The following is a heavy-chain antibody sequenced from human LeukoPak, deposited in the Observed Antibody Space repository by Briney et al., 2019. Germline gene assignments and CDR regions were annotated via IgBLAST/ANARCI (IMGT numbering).Heavy chain of an antibody. D-gene: IGHD1-26*01. Sequence: GGSLRLSCAASGFTFSSYSMNWVRQAPGKGLEWVSSISSSSSYIYYADPVKGRFTISRDNAKNSLYLQMNSLRAEDTAVYYCARDPQLIVGATDYWGQGTLVTVSS. V-gene: IGHV3-21*01. J-gene: IGHJ4*02. CDR3: ARDPQLIVGATDY. CDR2: ISSSSSYI. CDR1: GFTFSSYS.